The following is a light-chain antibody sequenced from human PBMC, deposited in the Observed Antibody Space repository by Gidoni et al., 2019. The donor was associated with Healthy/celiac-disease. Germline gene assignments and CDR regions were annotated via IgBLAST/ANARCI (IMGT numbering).Light chain of an antibody. CDR1: QDISNY. V-gene: IGKV1-33*01. CDR2: DAS. J-gene: IGKJ1*01. Sequence: DIQMTQSPSSLSASVGDRVTITCQSSQDISNYLNWYKQKPGKAPKLLIYDASNLETGVPSRFSGSGSGTDFTFTISSLQPEDIATYYCQQYDNLPWTFXQXTKVEIK. CDR3: QQYDNLPWT.